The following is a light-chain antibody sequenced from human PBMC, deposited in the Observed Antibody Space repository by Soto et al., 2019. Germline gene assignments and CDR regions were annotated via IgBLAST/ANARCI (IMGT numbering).Light chain of an antibody. Sequence: DIQMTQSPSSLSASVGDRVTISCRASQSVGSFFQWYQQRPGKAPNLLIYDATRLHSGVPPRFSGSGYGTDFTLTITSLQLEDFATYYCQQSDVSPRTFGQGTTVDI. V-gene: IGKV1-39*01. J-gene: IGKJ1*01. CDR1: QSVGSF. CDR2: DAT. CDR3: QQSDVSPRT.